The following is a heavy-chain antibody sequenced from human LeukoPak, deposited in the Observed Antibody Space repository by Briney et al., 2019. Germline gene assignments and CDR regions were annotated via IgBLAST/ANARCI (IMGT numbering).Heavy chain of an antibody. CDR3: ARVVRYYDFWSGYYEGWFDP. Sequence: XXAXXGXSFSGYYWRWIRQPPGKGLEWSGEINHSGSTNYHPSLTSRLTLSVATSKTQFSLKLSSVTAAGTAVYYCARVVRYYDFWSGYYEGWFDPWGQGTLVTVS. CDR1: GXSFSGYY. J-gene: IGHJ5*02. D-gene: IGHD3-3*01. V-gene: IGHV4-34*01. CDR2: INHSGST.